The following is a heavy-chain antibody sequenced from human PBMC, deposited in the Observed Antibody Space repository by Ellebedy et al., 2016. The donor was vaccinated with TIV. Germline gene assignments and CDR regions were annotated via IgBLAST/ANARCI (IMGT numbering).Heavy chain of an antibody. J-gene: IGHJ4*02. Sequence: PGGSLRLSCAASGFPFSRYAMTWVRQAPGKGLEWVSSISASDGTTYYSDSVKGRLTVSRDNDMNRLYLQMNTLRPEDTAIYYCAKHLGRVVVGDLFDSWGQGTLVSVSS. CDR3: AKHLGRVVVGDLFDS. D-gene: IGHD2-15*01. CDR1: GFPFSRYA. V-gene: IGHV3-23*01. CDR2: ISASDGTT.